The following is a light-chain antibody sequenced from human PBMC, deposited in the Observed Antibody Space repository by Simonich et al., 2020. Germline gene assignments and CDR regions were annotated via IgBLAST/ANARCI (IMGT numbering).Light chain of an antibody. CDR3: QQLNSYPPYT. CDR1: QGISSY. Sequence: IQLTQSPSFLSASVGDRVTITCRASQGISSYLAWYQQTPGKAPKLLIYAASTLQSGVPSRFSGSGSGTEFTLTISSLQPEDFATYYCQQLNSYPPYTFGQGTKLEIK. J-gene: IGKJ2*01. CDR2: AAS. V-gene: IGKV1-9*01.